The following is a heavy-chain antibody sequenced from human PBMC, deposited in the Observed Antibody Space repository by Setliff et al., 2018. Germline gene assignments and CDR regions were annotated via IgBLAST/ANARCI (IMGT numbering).Heavy chain of an antibody. CDR2: IYYVGTT. CDR1: ADSGGSISSGGYY. J-gene: IGHJ3*01. D-gene: IGHD4-17*01. CDR3: ARSPPYGGHRVFEL. V-gene: IGHV4-31*02. Sequence: SETLSLTCTVSADSGGSISSGGYYWSWIRQFPGKGLEWIGYIYYVGTTYYNPSLKSRVMISVDTSKNQFSLKLTSVSAADTAVYYCARSPPYGGHRVFELWGQGTMVTVSS.